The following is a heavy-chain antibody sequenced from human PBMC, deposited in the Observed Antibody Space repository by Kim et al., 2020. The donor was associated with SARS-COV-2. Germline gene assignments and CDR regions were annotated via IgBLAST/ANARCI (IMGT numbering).Heavy chain of an antibody. J-gene: IGHJ6*02. V-gene: IGHV1-69*13. CDR1: GGTFSSYA. CDR3: ARVRVPRYGMDV. CDR2: IIPIFGTA. Sequence: SVKVSCKASGGTFSSYAISWVRQAPGQGLEWMGGIIPIFGTANYAQKFQGRVTITADESTSTAYMELSSLRSEDTAVYYCARVRVPRYGMDVWGQGTTVTVSS.